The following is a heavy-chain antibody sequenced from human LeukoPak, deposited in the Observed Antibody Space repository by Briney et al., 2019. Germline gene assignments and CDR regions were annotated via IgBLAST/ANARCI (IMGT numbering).Heavy chain of an antibody. CDR1: GYTFTGYY. V-gene: IGHV1-2*02. CDR2: INPNSGGT. Sequence: ASVKVSCKASGYTFTGYYIHWVRQAPGQGLEWMGWINPNSGGTNYAQKFQGRVTMTRDTSISTAFMELSRLRSDDTAVYYCARFNYGDYAGGYWGQGALVTVSS. CDR3: ARFNYGDYAGGY. D-gene: IGHD4-17*01. J-gene: IGHJ4*02.